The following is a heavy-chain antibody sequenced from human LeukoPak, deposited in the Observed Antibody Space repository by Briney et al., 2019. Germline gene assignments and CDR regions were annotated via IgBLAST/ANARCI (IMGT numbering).Heavy chain of an antibody. J-gene: IGHJ4*02. D-gene: IGHD6-13*01. CDR1: GYTFTSYG. Sequence: GASVKVSCKASGYTFTSYGISWVRQAPGQGLEWMGWIGPYNGNTNYAQKLQGRVTITPDKSTSTAYMTVRILRSNDTAVYYCARDLARYSSSWGGYWGQGTLVTVSS. CDR2: IGPYNGNT. CDR3: ARDLARYSSSWGGY. V-gene: IGHV1-18*04.